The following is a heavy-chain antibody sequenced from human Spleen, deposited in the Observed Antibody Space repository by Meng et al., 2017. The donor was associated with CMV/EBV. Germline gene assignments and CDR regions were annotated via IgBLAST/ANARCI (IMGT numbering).Heavy chain of an antibody. V-gene: IGHV1-18*01. Sequence: ASVKVSCKASGYTFTSYGISWVRQAPGQGLEWMGWISAYNGNTNYAQKLQGRVTMTTDTSTNIAYLELRGLRSDDTAVYYCATAAYCGGDCYRVHPLYDHWGQGTLVTVSS. CDR1: GYTFTSYG. CDR2: ISAYNGNT. J-gene: IGHJ5*02. D-gene: IGHD2-21*01. CDR3: ATAAYCGGDCYRVHPLYDH.